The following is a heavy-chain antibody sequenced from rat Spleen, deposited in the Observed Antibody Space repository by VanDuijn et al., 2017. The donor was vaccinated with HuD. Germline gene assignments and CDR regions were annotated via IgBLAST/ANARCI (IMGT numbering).Heavy chain of an antibody. Sequence: EVQLVESGGDLVQPGRSLKLSCVASGFTFSNYGLHWIRQAPTKGLEWVATIFYDGTRTYYRDSVKGRFTISRDNARSILYLQMDSLRSEDTATYYCARHPFFTIAAFYFDYWGQGVMVTVSS. CDR1: GFTFSNYG. J-gene: IGHJ2*01. CDR3: ARHPFFTIAAFYFDY. CDR2: IFYDGTRT. D-gene: IGHD1-2*01. V-gene: IGHV5-29*01.